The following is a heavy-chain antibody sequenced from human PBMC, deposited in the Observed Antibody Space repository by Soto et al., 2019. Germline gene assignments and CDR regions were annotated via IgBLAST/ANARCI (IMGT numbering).Heavy chain of an antibody. CDR1: GFTFDDYG. J-gene: IGHJ5*02. CDR3: ARGKGRAVGYDFWWFDP. V-gene: IGHV3-20*01. D-gene: IGHD3-3*01. CDR2: INWNGGST. Sequence: EVQLVESGGGVVRPGGSLRLSCAASGFTFDDYGMSWVRQAPGKGLEWVSGINWNGGSTGYADSVKGRFTISRENAKNSLYLQMNSLRAEDTALYHCARGKGRAVGYDFWWFDPWGQGTLVTVSS.